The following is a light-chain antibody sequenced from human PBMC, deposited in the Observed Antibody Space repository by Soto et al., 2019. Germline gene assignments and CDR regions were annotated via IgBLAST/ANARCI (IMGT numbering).Light chain of an antibody. J-gene: IGKJ5*01. CDR2: DAS. CDR1: QCVSSY. V-gene: IGKV3-11*01. Sequence: EIVLTQSPATLSLSPGERATLSCRASQCVSSYLAWYQQKPGQAPRLLIYDASNRATGLPARFSGSGSGTASTITISGLEPEDFAVYYCQRRSNWVTFGQGTRLEIK. CDR3: QRRSNWVT.